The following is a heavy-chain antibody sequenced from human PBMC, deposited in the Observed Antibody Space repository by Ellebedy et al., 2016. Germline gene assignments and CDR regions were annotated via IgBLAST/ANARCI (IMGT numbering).Heavy chain of an antibody. V-gene: IGHV3-7*03. CDR2: RKEDGSLI. CDR1: GFTFSTYW. CDR3: ARDAYSGCDY. D-gene: IGHD5-12*01. Sequence: GESLKISCAASGFTFSTYWMSWVRQAPGKGLEWVANRKEDGSLIYYADSVKGRFTISRDNAKNLLFLQMNSLRAEDTAVYYCARDAYSGCDYWGQGTLVTVSS. J-gene: IGHJ4*02.